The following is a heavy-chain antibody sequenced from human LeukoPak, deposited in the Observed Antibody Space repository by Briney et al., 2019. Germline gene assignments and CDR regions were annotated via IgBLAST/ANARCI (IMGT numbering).Heavy chain of an antibody. V-gene: IGHV4-59*01. CDR1: GGSITDYY. Sequence: PSETLSLTCTVSGGSITDYYWGWIRQPPGKGLEWIGYDYYSGSSNYNPSLKSRVTISVDTSKNRFSLKLSSVTAADTAVYYCARVLVLSGGDCFDIWGQGTMVTVSS. J-gene: IGHJ3*02. D-gene: IGHD2-21*01. CDR3: ARVLVLSGGDCFDI. CDR2: DYYSGSS.